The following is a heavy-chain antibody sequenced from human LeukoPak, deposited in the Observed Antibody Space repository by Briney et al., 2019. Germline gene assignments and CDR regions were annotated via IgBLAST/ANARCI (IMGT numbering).Heavy chain of an antibody. CDR2: IKQDRSEK. Sequence: GGSLRLSCTASGFTFTNYWMSWVRQAPGKGLELVANIKQDRSEKYYVDSVKGRFTISRDNAKNSLYLQMNSLRAEDTAVYYCARLREIPVFGVVTKSTSYFDYWGQGTLVTVSS. J-gene: IGHJ4*02. V-gene: IGHV3-7*01. CDR3: ARLREIPVFGVVTKSTSYFDY. D-gene: IGHD3-3*01. CDR1: GFTFTNYW.